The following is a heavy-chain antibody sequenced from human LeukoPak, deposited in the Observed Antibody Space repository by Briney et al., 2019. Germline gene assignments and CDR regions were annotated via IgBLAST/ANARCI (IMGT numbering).Heavy chain of an antibody. D-gene: IGHD3-10*01. V-gene: IGHV4-61*02. Sequence: PSETLSLTCTVSGGSISSGSYYWSWIRQPAGKGLEWIGRIYTSGSTNYNPSLKSRVTMSVDTSKNQFSLKLSSVTAADTAVYYCASTPHYYGSGSYSKANWFDPWGQGTLVTVSS. CDR2: IYTSGST. CDR1: GGSISSGSYY. CDR3: ASTPHYYGSGSYSKANWFDP. J-gene: IGHJ5*02.